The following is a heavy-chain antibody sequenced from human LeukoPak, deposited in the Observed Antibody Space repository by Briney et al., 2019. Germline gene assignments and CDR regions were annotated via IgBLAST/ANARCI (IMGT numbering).Heavy chain of an antibody. CDR1: GYTFTSYS. Sequence: ASVKVSCKASGYTFTSYSINWVRQATGQGLEWMGWMNPNSGNTGYAQKFQGRVTMTRNTSISTAYMELSSLRSEDTAVYYCALYYYGSGSYPPDWGQGTLVTVSS. CDR2: MNPNSGNT. CDR3: ALYYYGSGSYPPD. J-gene: IGHJ4*02. V-gene: IGHV1-8*02. D-gene: IGHD3-10*01.